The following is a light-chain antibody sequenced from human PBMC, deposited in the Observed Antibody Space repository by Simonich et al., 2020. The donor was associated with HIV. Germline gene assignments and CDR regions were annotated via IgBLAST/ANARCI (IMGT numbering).Light chain of an antibody. CDR1: HSVSSN. CDR2: GAS. CDR3: QQYNKWPPWT. Sequence: EIVMTQSPATLSVSPGERATLSCRASHSVSSNLAWYQQKPGQAPRLLIYGASTRATGIPARFIGSGSGTEFTLTISSLQSEDFAVYYCQQYNKWPPWTFGQGTKVEIK. V-gene: IGKV3-15*01. J-gene: IGKJ1*01.